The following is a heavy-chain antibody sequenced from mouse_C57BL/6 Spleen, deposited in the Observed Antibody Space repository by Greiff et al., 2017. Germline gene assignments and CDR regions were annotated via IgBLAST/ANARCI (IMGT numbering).Heavy chain of an antibody. D-gene: IGHD2-4*01. V-gene: IGHV2-3*01. CDR2: IWGDGST. Sequence: QVQLKESGPGLVAPSQSLSITCTVSRFSLASSGVRWVRQPPGQGLAWLGVIWGDGSTDYHSARIARLSISKDNSKSQVFLTLKSLQTYDTATYYFAKLGYDYDGSADRAQGSLVT. J-gene: IGHJ3*01. CDR1: RFSLASSG. CDR3: AKLGYDYDGSAD.